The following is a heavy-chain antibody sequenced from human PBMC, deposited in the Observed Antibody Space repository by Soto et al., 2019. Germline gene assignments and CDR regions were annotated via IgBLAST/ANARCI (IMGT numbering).Heavy chain of an antibody. D-gene: IGHD3-10*01. CDR2: MYPGDSDT. CDR1: GYDFNTNW. Sequence: PGESLKISCRGYGYDFNTNWFGWVRQLPGRGLEWVGIMYPGDSDTRYNPSLQGHVTLSVDVTVSTAFLQWRSLETSDTGMYFCARLPRDCNKTICYYAAHWGQGTQVIVSS. CDR3: ARLPRDCNKTICYYAAH. V-gene: IGHV5-51*01. J-gene: IGHJ4*02.